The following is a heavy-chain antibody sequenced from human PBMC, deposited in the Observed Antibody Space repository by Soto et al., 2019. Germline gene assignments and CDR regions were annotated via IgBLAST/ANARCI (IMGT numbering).Heavy chain of an antibody. V-gene: IGHV4-39*01. CDR3: ARVRTGVYGSGSTSSRFYYGMDV. J-gene: IGHJ6*02. CDR1: GGSISSSSYY. Sequence: SETLSLTCTVSGGSISSSSYYWGWIRQPPGKGLEWIGSIYYSGSTYYNPSLKSRVTISVDTSKNQFSLKLSSVTAADTAVYYCARVRTGVYGSGSTSSRFYYGMDVWGQGTAVTVSS. D-gene: IGHD3-10*01. CDR2: IYYSGST.